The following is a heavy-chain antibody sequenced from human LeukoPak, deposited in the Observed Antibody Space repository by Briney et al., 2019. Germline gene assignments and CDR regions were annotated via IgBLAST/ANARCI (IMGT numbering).Heavy chain of an antibody. CDR3: AKGILGGVLND. V-gene: IGHV3-30*02. D-gene: IGHD3-3*02. J-gene: IGHJ4*02. CDR2: IRYDGNEK. CDR1: GFSFSSYA. Sequence: PGESLRLSCAASGFSFSSYAMHWVRQAPGKGLEWVSSIRYDGNEKYSADSVKGRFTISRDNSKNMLFLQMNSLRAEDTAIYYCAKGILGGVLNDWGQGSLVTVS.